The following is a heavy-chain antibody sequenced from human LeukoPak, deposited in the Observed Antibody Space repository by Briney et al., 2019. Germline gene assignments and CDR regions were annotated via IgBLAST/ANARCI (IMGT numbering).Heavy chain of an antibody. Sequence: GGALQISFKGSGYGFTSYWIGWGRRVPGKGGGWMGIIYPGDSAPRYSPSFQGQVTISADKSISTAYLQWSSLKASDTAMYYCARFKWELESLSAFDIWGQGTMVTVSS. D-gene: IGHD1-26*01. V-gene: IGHV5-51*01. CDR1: GYGFTSYW. CDR3: ARFKWELESLSAFDI. CDR2: IYPGDSAP. J-gene: IGHJ3*02.